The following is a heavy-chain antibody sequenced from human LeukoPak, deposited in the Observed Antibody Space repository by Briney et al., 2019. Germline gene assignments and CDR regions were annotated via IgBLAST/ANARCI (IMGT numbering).Heavy chain of an antibody. CDR1: GXTFNAYA. CDR2: ISGDGGST. Sequence: GGSLRLSCAASGXTFNAYAVHWVRQVPGKGLEWVSIISGDGGSTYYGDFVTGPFTTSRDNTKNSLSLQMNSLRSEDTALYYCVRWRDAASFDFWGQGTLVTVSS. J-gene: IGHJ4*02. V-gene: IGHV3-43*02. CDR3: VRWRDAASFDF. D-gene: IGHD4-23*01.